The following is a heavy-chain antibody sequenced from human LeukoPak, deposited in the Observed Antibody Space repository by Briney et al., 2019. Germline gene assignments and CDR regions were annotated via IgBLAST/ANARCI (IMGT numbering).Heavy chain of an antibody. CDR3: ARRHNYYGSGSYLDY. CDR2: FDPEDGET. Sequence: ASVKVSCRVSGYTLTELSMHWARQAPGKGLEWMGGFDPEDGETIYAQKFQGRVTMTEDTSTDTAYMELSSLRSDDTAVYYCARRHNYYGSGSYLDYWGQGTLVTVSS. V-gene: IGHV1-24*01. D-gene: IGHD3-10*01. J-gene: IGHJ4*02. CDR1: GYTLTELS.